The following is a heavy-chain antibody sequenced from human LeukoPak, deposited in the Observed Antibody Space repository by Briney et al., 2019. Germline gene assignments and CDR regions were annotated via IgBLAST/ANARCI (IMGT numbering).Heavy chain of an antibody. V-gene: IGHV1-8*01. CDR3: ARGPDYSSSWYDWFDP. J-gene: IGHJ5*02. Sequence: ASVKVSCKASGYTFTSYDINWVRQATGQGLEWMGWMNPNSGNTGYAQKFQGRVTMTRNTSISTAYMELSSLRSEDTAVYYCARGPDYSSSWYDWFDPWGQGTLVTVSS. CDR1: GYTFTSYD. CDR2: MNPNSGNT. D-gene: IGHD6-13*01.